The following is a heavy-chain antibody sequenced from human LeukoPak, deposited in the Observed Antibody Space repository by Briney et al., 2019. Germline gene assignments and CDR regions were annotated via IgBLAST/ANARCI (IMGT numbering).Heavy chain of an antibody. V-gene: IGHV4-61*02. Sequence: SETLSLTCTVSGGSISSGSYYWSWIRQPAGKGPEWIGCIYTSGSTNYNPSLKSRVTISVDTSKNQFSMKLSSVTAADTAVYYCAGDTENFDYWGQGSLVTVSS. J-gene: IGHJ4*02. D-gene: IGHD4-11*01. CDR1: GGSISSGSYY. CDR2: IYTSGST. CDR3: AGDTENFDY.